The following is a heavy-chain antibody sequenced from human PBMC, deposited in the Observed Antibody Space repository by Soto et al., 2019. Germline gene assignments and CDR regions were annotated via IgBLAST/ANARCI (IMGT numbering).Heavy chain of an antibody. CDR1: GFTFSGYA. Sequence: GSLRLSCAASGFTFSGYAMSWVRQAPGKGLEWVSAISGSGGSTYYADSVKGRFTISRDNSKNTLYLQMNSLRAEDTAVYYCAKDTYYYDSSGYYYSIRARSAFDIWGQGTMVTVSS. CDR2: ISGSGGST. J-gene: IGHJ3*02. D-gene: IGHD3-22*01. CDR3: AKDTYYYDSSGYYYSIRARSAFDI. V-gene: IGHV3-23*01.